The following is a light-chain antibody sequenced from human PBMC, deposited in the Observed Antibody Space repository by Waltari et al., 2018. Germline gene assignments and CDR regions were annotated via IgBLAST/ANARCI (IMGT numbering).Light chain of an antibody. CDR3: SSYSTNSAHV. V-gene: IGLV2-14*03. Sequence: QSALTHPASVSGSPAQSITISCTGTSSDIGGYNYVSWYQQHPGKAPNLLIYDVSKRPSGVSNRFSGSKSGNTASLRISGLQADDEAEYYCSSYSTNSAHVFGTGTKVTFL. J-gene: IGLJ1*01. CDR1: SSDIGGYNY. CDR2: DVS.